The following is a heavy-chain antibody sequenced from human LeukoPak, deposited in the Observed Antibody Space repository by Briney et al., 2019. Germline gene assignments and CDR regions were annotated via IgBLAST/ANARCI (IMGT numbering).Heavy chain of an antibody. CDR3: ASSRSGWIYFDY. CDR1: GFTFSSYA. D-gene: IGHD6-19*01. V-gene: IGHV3-30*15. Sequence: PGRSLRLSCAASGFTFSSYAMHWVRQAPGKGLEWVAVISYDGNNKYYEDSVKGRFTISRDNSKNTLYLQMSSLRVEDTAVYYCASSRSGWIYFDYWGQGTLVTVSS. J-gene: IGHJ4*02. CDR2: ISYDGNNK.